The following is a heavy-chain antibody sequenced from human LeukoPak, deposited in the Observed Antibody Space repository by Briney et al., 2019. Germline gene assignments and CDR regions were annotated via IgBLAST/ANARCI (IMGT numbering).Heavy chain of an antibody. CDR1: GGSISSSSDY. V-gene: IGHV4-39*07. CDR2: IYYSGST. D-gene: IGHD3-10*01. Sequence: SETLSLTCTVSGGSISSSSDYWGWIRQPSGKGLEWIGSIYYSGSTFYNPSLKSRVTISVDTSKNQFSLKLSSVTAADTAVYYCAREIVGAVRGVISSYYYYYMDVWGKGTTVTISS. J-gene: IGHJ6*03. CDR3: AREIVGAVRGVISSYYYYYMDV.